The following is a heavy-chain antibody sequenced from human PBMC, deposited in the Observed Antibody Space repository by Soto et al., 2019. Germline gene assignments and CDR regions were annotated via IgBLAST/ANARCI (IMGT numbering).Heavy chain of an antibody. Sequence: QITLKESGPTLVKPTQTLTLTCTFSGFSLSTSGVGVGWIRQPPGKALEWLALIYWDDDKRYSPSLKSRLTITKDTYKYQVVLTMSIMDPVDTATYYCAHSPGLFTCITWFDPWGQGTMVTVSS. CDR1: GFSLSTSGVG. D-gene: IGHD3-16*01. V-gene: IGHV2-5*02. CDR3: AHSPGLFTCITWFDP. J-gene: IGHJ5*02. CDR2: IYWDDDK.